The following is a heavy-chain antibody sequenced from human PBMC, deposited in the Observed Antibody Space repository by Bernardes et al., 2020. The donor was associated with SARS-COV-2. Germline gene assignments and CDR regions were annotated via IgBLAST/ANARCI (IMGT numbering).Heavy chain of an antibody. D-gene: IGHD3-3*01. CDR2: IYYSGST. Sequence: SETLSLTCTVSGGSISSSSYYWGWLLQPPGKGLEWIGSIYYSGSTYYNPSLKSRVTISVDTSKNQFSLKLSSVTAADTAVYYCARHRRITIFGVVTTGGWFDPWGQGTLVTVSS. CDR1: GGSISSSSYY. CDR3: ARHRRITIFGVVTTGGWFDP. V-gene: IGHV4-39*01. J-gene: IGHJ5*02.